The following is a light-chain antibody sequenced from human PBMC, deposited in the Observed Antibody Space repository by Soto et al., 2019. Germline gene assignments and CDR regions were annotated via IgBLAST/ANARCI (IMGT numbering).Light chain of an antibody. V-gene: IGKV3-20*01. CDR3: EQYGNSPRT. CDR1: QTISSIY. CDR2: GIS. Sequence: EIVLTQSPGILSLSPGERATLSCRASQTISSIYLAWYQQKPGQAPRLLIYGISTRATGIPDRFSGSGSGTDFTLTISRLEPEDFAVYYCEQYGNSPRTFGQGTKVEIK. J-gene: IGKJ1*01.